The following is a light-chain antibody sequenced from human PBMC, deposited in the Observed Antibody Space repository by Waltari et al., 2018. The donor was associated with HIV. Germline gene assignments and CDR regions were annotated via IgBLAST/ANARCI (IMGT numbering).Light chain of an antibody. V-gene: IGLV2-23*02. J-gene: IGLJ1*01. CDR2: EVT. CDR3: CSCPRSGIRYV. CDR1: RRNVGSDDL. Sequence: QSALTQPASVSGSPGQSITISCTGTRRNVGSDDLVSWYQQHQGEAPKLIISEVTKRPSGVSNRFSGSKSGNTASLTISGLQAEDEADYYCCSCPRSGIRYVFGTGTKVTVL.